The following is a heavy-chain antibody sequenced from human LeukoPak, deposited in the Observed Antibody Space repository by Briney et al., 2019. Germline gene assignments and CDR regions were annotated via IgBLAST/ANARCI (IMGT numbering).Heavy chain of an antibody. CDR3: ARGNMVRGVTHYYYYGMDV. Sequence: PGGSLRLSCAASGFTFSDYYMSWIRQAPGKGLEWVSYISSSGSTIYYADSVKGRFTISRDNAKNSLYLQMNSLRAEDTAVYDCARGNMVRGVTHYYYYGMDVWGQGTTVTVSS. J-gene: IGHJ6*02. CDR2: ISSSGSTI. V-gene: IGHV3-11*01. CDR1: GFTFSDYY. D-gene: IGHD3-10*01.